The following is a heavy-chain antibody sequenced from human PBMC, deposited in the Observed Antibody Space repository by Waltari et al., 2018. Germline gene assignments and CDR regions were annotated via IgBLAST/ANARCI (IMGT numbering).Heavy chain of an antibody. Sequence: QVQLVQSGAEVKTPGSSVKVSCKASGGTFRSYAISWVRQAPGQGLEWMGGIIPIFGTANYAQKFQGRVTITTDESTSTAYMELSSLRSEDTAVYYCASEGTSGSHERRFDYWGQGTLVTVSS. D-gene: IGHD1-26*01. V-gene: IGHV1-69*05. CDR2: IIPIFGTA. J-gene: IGHJ4*02. CDR1: GGTFRSYA. CDR3: ASEGTSGSHERRFDY.